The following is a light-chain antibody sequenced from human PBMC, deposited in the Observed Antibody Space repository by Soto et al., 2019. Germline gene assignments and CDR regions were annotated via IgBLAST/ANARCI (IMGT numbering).Light chain of an antibody. CDR1: SSDVGEYNY. V-gene: IGLV2-14*03. Sequence: QSVLTQPASVSGSPGQSITISCTGTSSDVGEYNYVSWYQQHPGKAPKLMIYDVTNRPSGVSNRFSGSKSGNTASLTISGLQAEDEADYYCSSYTSSTTNVLFGGGTQLTVL. CDR3: SSYTSSTTNVL. CDR2: DVT. J-gene: IGLJ2*01.